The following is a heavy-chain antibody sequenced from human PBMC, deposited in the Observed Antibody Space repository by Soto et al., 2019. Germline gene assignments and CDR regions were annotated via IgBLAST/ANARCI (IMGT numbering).Heavy chain of an antibody. Sequence: GGSLRLSCAASGFTFSSYAMSWVRQAPGKGLEWVSAISGSGGSTYYADSVKGRFTISRDNSKNTLYLQMNNLRAEDTAVYYCAKGVDYGDYEGVFDYWGQGTLVTVSS. J-gene: IGHJ4*02. CDR1: GFTFSSYA. CDR3: AKGVDYGDYEGVFDY. V-gene: IGHV3-23*01. CDR2: ISGSGGST. D-gene: IGHD4-17*01.